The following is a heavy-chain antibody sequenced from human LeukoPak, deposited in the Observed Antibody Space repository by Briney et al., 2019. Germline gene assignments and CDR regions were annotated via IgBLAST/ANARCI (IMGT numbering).Heavy chain of an antibody. J-gene: IGHJ6*02. CDR1: GFTFDDYA. CDR2: ISWNSGSI. Sequence: PGGSLRLSCAASGFTFDDYAMHWVRQAPGKGLEWVSGISWNSGSIGYADSVKGRFTISRDNAKNSLYLQMNSLRAEDTALYYCAKAQGDSGTPNYYYYGMDVWGQGTTVTVSS. V-gene: IGHV3-9*01. CDR3: AKAQGDSGTPNYYYYGMDV. D-gene: IGHD2-21*02.